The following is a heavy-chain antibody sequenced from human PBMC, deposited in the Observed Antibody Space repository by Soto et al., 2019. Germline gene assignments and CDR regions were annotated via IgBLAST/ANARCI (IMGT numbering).Heavy chain of an antibody. D-gene: IGHD4-4*01. CDR1: GGSISSGGYY. CDR2: IYYSGST. CDR3: ARGLTVTTLDAENWFDP. Sequence: SETLSLTCTVSGGSISSGGYYWSWIRQHPGKGLEWIGYIYYSGSTYYNPSLKSRVTISVDTSKNQFSLKLSSVTAADTAVYYCARGLTVTTLDAENWFDPWGQGTLVTVSS. V-gene: IGHV4-31*03. J-gene: IGHJ5*02.